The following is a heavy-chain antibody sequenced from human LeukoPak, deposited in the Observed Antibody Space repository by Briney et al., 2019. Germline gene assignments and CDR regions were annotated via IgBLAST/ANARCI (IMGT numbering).Heavy chain of an antibody. J-gene: IGHJ4*02. D-gene: IGHD3-10*01. CDR1: GFTFSSYA. CDR3: ANSRSLWFGGDY. CDR2: ISGSGGST. V-gene: IGHV3-23*01. Sequence: GGSLRLSCAASGFTFSSYAMSWVRQAPGKGLEWVSAISGSGGSTYYADSVKGRFTISRDNSKNTLYLQMNSLRAEGTAVYYCANSRSLWFGGDYWGQGTLVTVSS.